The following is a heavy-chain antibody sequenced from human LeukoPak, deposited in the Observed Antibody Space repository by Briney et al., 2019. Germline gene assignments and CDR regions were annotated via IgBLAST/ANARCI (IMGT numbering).Heavy chain of an antibody. CDR3: ARARTSIRFTDSFDI. V-gene: IGHV1-69*04. J-gene: IGHJ3*02. D-gene: IGHD2-21*01. CDR2: FVPSVDVA. CDR1: RGTFPNYD. Sequence: GASVKVSCKASRGTFPNYDISWVRQAPGQGLEWMGRFVPSVDVANYSPKFRGRLRMTSDESTTTAYMELSSLSSDDTAMYFCARARTSIRFTDSFDIWSQGTLVTVSS.